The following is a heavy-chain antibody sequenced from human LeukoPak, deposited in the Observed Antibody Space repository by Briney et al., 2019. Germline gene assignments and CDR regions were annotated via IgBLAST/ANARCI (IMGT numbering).Heavy chain of an antibody. Sequence: SQTLSLTCTVSGDSIISGYYWGWIRQPPGKALEWIGSIYHSGSTYYNPPLKSRVTISVETSKNQFSLKLSSVTAADTAVYYCARESSGDAFDIWGQGTMVTVSS. CDR1: GDSIISGYY. CDR2: IYHSGST. V-gene: IGHV4-38-2*02. J-gene: IGHJ3*02. D-gene: IGHD1-26*01. CDR3: ARESSGDAFDI.